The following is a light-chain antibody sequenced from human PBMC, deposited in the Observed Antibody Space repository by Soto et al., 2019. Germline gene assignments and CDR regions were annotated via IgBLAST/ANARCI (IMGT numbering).Light chain of an antibody. CDR1: SSDVGGYNY. CDR3: CSYAGSYTFGWV. CDR2: DVS. J-gene: IGLJ3*02. V-gene: IGLV2-11*01. Sequence: QSALTQPRSVSGSPGQSVTISCTGTSSDVGGYNYVSWYQQHPGKAPKLMIYDVSKRPSGVPDRFSGSKSGNTASLTISGLQAEDEADYYCCSYAGSYTFGWVFGGGTPLTVL.